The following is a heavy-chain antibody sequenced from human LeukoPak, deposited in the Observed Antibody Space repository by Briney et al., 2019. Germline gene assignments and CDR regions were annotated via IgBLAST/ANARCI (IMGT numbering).Heavy chain of an antibody. V-gene: IGHV4-59*01. D-gene: IGHD3-10*01. CDR1: GGSISSYY. CDR3: ARAQFGELYYYYYMDV. Sequence: RASETLSLTCTASGGSISSYYWSWIRQPPGKGLEWIGNIYYSGSTNYNPSLKSRVTISVDTSKNQFSLKLSSVTAADTAVYYCARAQFGELYYYYYMDVWGKGTTVTISS. CDR2: IYYSGST. J-gene: IGHJ6*03.